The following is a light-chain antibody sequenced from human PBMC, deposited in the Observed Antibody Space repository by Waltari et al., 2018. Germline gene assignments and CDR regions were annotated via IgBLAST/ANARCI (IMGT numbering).Light chain of an antibody. J-gene: IGLJ3*02. V-gene: IGLV4-69*01. CDR2: VNSDGSH. CDR1: SGHSSYA. CDR3: QTGGFGIWV. Sequence: QLMLTQSPSASASLGASVKLTRTLSSGHSSYAIAWHPQQPEKGPRYLMKVNSDGSHIKGDGIPDRFSGSSSGAERYLTISSLQSEDEADYYCQTGGFGIWVFGGGTKLTVL.